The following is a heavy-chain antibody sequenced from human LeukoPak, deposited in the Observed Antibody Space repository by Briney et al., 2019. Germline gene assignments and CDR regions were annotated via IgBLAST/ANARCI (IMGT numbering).Heavy chain of an antibody. V-gene: IGHV3-7*03. CDR2: IKQDGSEK. CDR1: GFTFSSYW. J-gene: IGHJ6*03. Sequence: GWSLRLSCAASGFTFSSYWMSWVRQAPGKGLEWVANIKQDGSEKYYVDSVKGRFTISRDNAKNSLYLQMDSLRAEDTAVYYCAKGATSLWFGESYYYYYYMDVWGKGTTVTISS. D-gene: IGHD3-10*01. CDR3: AKGATSLWFGESYYYYYYMDV.